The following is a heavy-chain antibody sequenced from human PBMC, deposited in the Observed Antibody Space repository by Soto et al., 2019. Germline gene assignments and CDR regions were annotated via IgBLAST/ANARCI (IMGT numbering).Heavy chain of an antibody. CDR2: INAGNGNT. J-gene: IGHJ4*02. CDR1: GYTFTSYA. V-gene: IGHV1-3*01. Sequence: GASVKVSCKASGYTFTSYAMHWVRQAPGQRLEWMGWINAGNGNTKYSQKFQGRVTITRDTSASTAYMELSSLRSEDTAVYYCARDPLESPGFDYWGQGTLVTVSS. CDR3: ARDPLESPGFDY.